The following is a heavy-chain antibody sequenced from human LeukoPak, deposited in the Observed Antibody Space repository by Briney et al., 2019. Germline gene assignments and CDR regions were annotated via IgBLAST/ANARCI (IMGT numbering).Heavy chain of an antibody. J-gene: IGHJ4*02. CDR3: AKVTYGSGTYGAFDY. Sequence: SGGSLRLSCAASGFTFSSYGMHWVRQAPGKGLEWVANIKQDGSEKYYVDSLRGRFTTSRDNAQNSLYLQMNSLRAEDTAVYYCAKVTYGSGTYGAFDYWGQGTLVTVSS. V-gene: IGHV3-7*03. CDR1: GFTFSSYG. D-gene: IGHD3-10*01. CDR2: IKQDGSEK.